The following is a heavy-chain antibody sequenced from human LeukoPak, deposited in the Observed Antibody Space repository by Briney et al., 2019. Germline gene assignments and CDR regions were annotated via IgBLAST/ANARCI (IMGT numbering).Heavy chain of an antibody. CDR1: GGSISSGSYY. V-gene: IGHV4-61*02. J-gene: IGHJ3*02. D-gene: IGHD3-3*01. CDR2: IYTSGST. CDR3: ARDAGRSGSDAFDI. Sequence: SQTLSLTCTVSGGSISSGSYYWSWIRQPAGKGLEWIGRIYTSGSTNYNPSLKSRVTISVDTSKNQFSLKLSSVTAADTAVYYCARDAGRSGSDAFDIWGQGTMVTVSS.